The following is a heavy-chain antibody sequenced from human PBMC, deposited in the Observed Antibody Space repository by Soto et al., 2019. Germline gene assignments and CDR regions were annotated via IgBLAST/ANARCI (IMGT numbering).Heavy chain of an antibody. D-gene: IGHD1-1*01. Sequence: GGSLRLSCAASGFTFSSYGMHWVRQAPGKGLEWVAVIWYDGSNKYYADSVKGRFTIPRDNSKNTLYLQMNSLRAEDTAVYYCAKEGPVPAFDYWGQGTLVTVSS. CDR1: GFTFSSYG. CDR3: AKEGPVPAFDY. J-gene: IGHJ4*02. CDR2: IWYDGSNK. V-gene: IGHV3-30*02.